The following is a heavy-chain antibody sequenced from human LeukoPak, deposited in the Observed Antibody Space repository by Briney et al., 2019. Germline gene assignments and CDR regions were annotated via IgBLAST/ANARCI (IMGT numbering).Heavy chain of an antibody. CDR3: ARCGALRFLEWLPTD. Sequence: ASVKVSCKASGYTFTSYGISWVRQAPGQGLEWMGWISAYNGNTNYAQKFQGRVTITADESTSTAYMELSSLRSEDTAVYYCARCGALRFLEWLPTDWGQGTLVTVSS. V-gene: IGHV1-18*01. CDR2: ISAYNGNT. J-gene: IGHJ4*02. CDR1: GYTFTSYG. D-gene: IGHD3-3*01.